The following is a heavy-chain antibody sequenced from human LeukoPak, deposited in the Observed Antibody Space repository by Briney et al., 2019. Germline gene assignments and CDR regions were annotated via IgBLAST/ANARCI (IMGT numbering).Heavy chain of an antibody. CDR3: ARSLRNSRPCRY. CDR1: GFTFSSYS. V-gene: IGHV3-21*01. CDR2: ISSSSSYI. J-gene: IGHJ4*02. D-gene: IGHD1-14*01. Sequence: GGSLRLSCAASGFTFSSYSMNWVRQAPGKGLEWVSSISSSSSYIYYADSVKGRFTISRDNAKNSLYLQMNSLRAEDTAVYYCARSLRNSRPCRYWGQGTLVTVSS.